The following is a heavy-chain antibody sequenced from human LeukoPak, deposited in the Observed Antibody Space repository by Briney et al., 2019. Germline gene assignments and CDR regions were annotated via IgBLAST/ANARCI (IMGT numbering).Heavy chain of an antibody. CDR1: AYTFTSYG. V-gene: IGHV1-18*01. Sequence: ASVKVSCKAAAYTFTSYGISWVRQAPGQGREWMGWIIAYNGNTNYAQKLQDRLTMTTDTYTSTAYIELRSLLTDAPAVYYWARGRAGNIRTNWFDSWGQGTLVTVSS. CDR3: ARGRAGNIRTNWFDS. J-gene: IGHJ5*01. CDR2: IIAYNGNT. D-gene: IGHD1-1*01.